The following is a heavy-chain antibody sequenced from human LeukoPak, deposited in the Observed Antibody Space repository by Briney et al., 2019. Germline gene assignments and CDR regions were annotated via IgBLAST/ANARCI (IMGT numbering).Heavy chain of an antibody. J-gene: IGHJ2*01. D-gene: IGHD2-15*01. CDR1: GFTFSSYA. CDR3: ARGLLIPL. CDR2: ISSNGGST. V-gene: IGHV3-64*01. Sequence: PGGSLRLSCAASGFTFSSYAMHWVRRAPGKGLEYVSAISSNGGSTYYANSVKGRFTISRDNSKNTLYLQMGSLRAEDMAVYYCARGLLIPLWGRGTLVTVSS.